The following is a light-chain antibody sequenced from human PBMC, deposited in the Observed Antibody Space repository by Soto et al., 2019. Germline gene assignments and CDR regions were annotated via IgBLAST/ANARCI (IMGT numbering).Light chain of an antibody. J-gene: IGKJ2*01. CDR2: GAS. V-gene: IGKV3-20*01. CDR1: QSVSSNY. Sequence: EIVLTQSPGTLSLSPGERATLSCRASQSVSSNYLAWYQQKPGQAPRLLIYGASIRATGLPGRFSGSGSGTDFTLTISRLEPEDFSMYYCQQYGRSYTFGQGTQLEIK. CDR3: QQYGRSYT.